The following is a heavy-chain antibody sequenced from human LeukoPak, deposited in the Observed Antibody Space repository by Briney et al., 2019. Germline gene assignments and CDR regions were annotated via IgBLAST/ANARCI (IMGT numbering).Heavy chain of an antibody. V-gene: IGHV3-23*01. CDR2: ISGSGGST. CDR1: GFTFSGYA. Sequence: GGSLRLSCAASGFTFSGYAMSWVRQAPGKGLEWVSAISGSGGSTYYADSVKGRFTISRDNSKNTLYLQMNSLRAEDTAVYYCAKVRGYSGYGRPYYFDYWGQGTLVTVSS. D-gene: IGHD5-12*01. CDR3: AKVRGYSGYGRPYYFDY. J-gene: IGHJ4*02.